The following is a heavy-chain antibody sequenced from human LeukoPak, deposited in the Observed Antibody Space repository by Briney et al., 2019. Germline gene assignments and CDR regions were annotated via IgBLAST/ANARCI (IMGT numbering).Heavy chain of an antibody. J-gene: IGHJ6*03. V-gene: IGHV3-15*01. CDR1: GFTFSNAW. Sequence: GALRLSCAASGFTFSNAWMSWVRQAPGKGLEWVGRIKSKTDGGTTDYAAPVKGRFTISRDDSKNTLYLQMNSLKTEDTAVYYCTTGYSYGYIYYYYYMDVWGKGTTVTVSS. D-gene: IGHD5-18*01. CDR2: IKSKTDGGTT. CDR3: TTGYSYGYIYYYYYMDV.